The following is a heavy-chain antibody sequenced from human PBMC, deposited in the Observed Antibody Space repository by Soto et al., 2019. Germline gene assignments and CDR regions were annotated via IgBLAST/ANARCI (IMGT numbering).Heavy chain of an antibody. Sequence: EVQLLESGGGLVQPGGSLRLSCAASGFTFSSYAMSWVRQAPGKGLEWVSAISGSGGSTYYADSVKGRFTISRDNSKNTLYLQMNSLRAEDTAVYYCARFQIIPDITGTTFDYWGQGTLVTVSS. J-gene: IGHJ4*02. CDR1: GFTFSSYA. CDR2: ISGSGGST. D-gene: IGHD1-7*01. CDR3: ARFQIIPDITGTTFDY. V-gene: IGHV3-23*01.